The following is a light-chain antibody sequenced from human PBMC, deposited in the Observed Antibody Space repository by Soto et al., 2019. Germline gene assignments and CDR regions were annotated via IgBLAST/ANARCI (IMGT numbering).Light chain of an antibody. CDR3: QQCGSSPIT. J-gene: IGKJ5*01. V-gene: IGKV3-20*01. CDR1: QSVRXIY. CDR2: GAX. Sequence: EIVLTQSPGTLSLSPGESATLSFMASQSVRXIYLAWXRXXPGHAXRXLIYGAXSRATGIPDRFSGSGSGTDFTLTISRLEPEDFAVYYCQQCGSSPITFGQGTRLEIK.